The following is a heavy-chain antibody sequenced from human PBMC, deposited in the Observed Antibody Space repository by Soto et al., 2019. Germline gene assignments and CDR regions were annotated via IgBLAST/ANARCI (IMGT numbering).Heavy chain of an antibody. CDR3: ARDSRGYYDFWSGMDYYYGMDV. CDR2: IYHSGST. D-gene: IGHD3-3*01. CDR1: GGSISSSNW. J-gene: IGHJ6*02. Sequence: PSETLSLTCDVSGGSISSSNWWSWVRQPPGKGLEWIGEIYHSGSTNYNPSLKSRVTISVDKSKNQFSLKLSSVTAADTAVYYCARDSRGYYDFWSGMDYYYGMDVWGQGTTVTVSS. V-gene: IGHV4-4*02.